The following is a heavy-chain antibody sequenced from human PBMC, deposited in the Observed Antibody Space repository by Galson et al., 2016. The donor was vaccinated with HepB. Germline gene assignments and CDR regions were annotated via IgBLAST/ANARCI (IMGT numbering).Heavy chain of an antibody. CDR3: ALVGATRGYYYYGMDV. CDR2: IIPIFGTA. CDR1: GGTFSSYA. Sequence: SVKVSCKASGGTFSSYAISWVRQAPGQGLEWMGGIIPIFGTANYAQKFQGRVTITADESTSTAYMELSSLRSEDTAVYHCALVGATRGYYYYGMDVWGQGTTVTVSS. V-gene: IGHV1-69*13. D-gene: IGHD1-26*01. J-gene: IGHJ6*02.